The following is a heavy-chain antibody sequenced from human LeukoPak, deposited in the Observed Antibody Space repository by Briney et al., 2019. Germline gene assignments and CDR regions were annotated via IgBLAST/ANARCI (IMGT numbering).Heavy chain of an antibody. J-gene: IGHJ4*02. D-gene: IGHD5-12*01. CDR2: ISSSGSAI. Sequence: GGSLRLSCAASGFTFSSYEMNWVRQAPGKGLEWVSSISSSGSAIYYADSVKGRFTISRDNAKNSLYLQMNSLRAEDTAVYYCARDMSYSGDDFRFFDYWGQGTLVTVSS. V-gene: IGHV3-48*03. CDR3: ARDMSYSGDDFRFFDY. CDR1: GFTFSSYE.